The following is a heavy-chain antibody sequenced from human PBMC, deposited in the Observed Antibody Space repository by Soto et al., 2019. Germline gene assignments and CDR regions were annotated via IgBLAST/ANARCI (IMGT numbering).Heavy chain of an antibody. Sequence: QVQLQESGPGLVKPSETLSLNCTVSGASVTTYYWSWIRQSPGNGLDWIGHIYYSGSTKYNQSLMSRVTRSVYTSKNLLSLTLRSVTAADTAVYYCARVPLMTSFGGVTEALNWFDHWGQGILVIVSS. CDR3: ARVPLMTSFGGVTEALNWFDH. V-gene: IGHV4-59*02. CDR2: IYYSGST. J-gene: IGHJ5*02. D-gene: IGHD3-16*01. CDR1: GASVTTYY.